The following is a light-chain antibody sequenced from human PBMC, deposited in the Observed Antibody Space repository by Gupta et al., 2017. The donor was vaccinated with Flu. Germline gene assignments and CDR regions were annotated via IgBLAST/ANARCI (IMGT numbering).Light chain of an antibody. CDR2: EDT. CDR1: SSSVGGYNL. Sequence: SALTQPAPVSGSPGQSITISCTGTSSSVGGYNLVSWYQQPPGKVPKLLIYEDTKRPSGVSNRFSGSKSGNTASLTISGLQAEDEGDYYCCSYTGSVIFGGGTKLTVL. CDR3: CSYTGSVI. J-gene: IGLJ2*01. V-gene: IGLV2-23*01.